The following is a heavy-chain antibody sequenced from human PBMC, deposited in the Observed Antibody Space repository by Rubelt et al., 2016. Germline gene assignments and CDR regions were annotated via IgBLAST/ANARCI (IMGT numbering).Heavy chain of an antibody. CDR3: ARDRTWLVPGLDAFDI. CDR2: ISTYNGNT. Sequence: QVQLVQSGAEVKKPGASVKVSCKASGYTFTTYGISWVRQAPGQGLEWMGWISTYNGNTNYAQKLKGRVTMTTDTSTSTAYMELRSLRSDDTAVYYCARDRTWLVPGLDAFDIWGQGTMVTVSS. CDR1: GYTFTTYG. D-gene: IGHD6-19*01. J-gene: IGHJ3*02. V-gene: IGHV1-18*01.